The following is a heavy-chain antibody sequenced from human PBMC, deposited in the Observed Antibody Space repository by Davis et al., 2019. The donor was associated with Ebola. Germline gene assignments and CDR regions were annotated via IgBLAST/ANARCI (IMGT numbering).Heavy chain of an antibody. CDR2: MYDSGST. CDR3: ARHPRITMVRGVMTAFDI. Sequence: PSETLSLTCTVSGGSISSTTHYWGWIRQPPGKGLEWIGSMYDSGSTYYNPSLKSGVTISVDPSQNQFSLKLSSVTAADTAVYYCARHPRITMVRGVMTAFDIWGQGTMVTVSS. J-gene: IGHJ3*02. V-gene: IGHV4-39*01. D-gene: IGHD3-10*01. CDR1: GGSISSTTHY.